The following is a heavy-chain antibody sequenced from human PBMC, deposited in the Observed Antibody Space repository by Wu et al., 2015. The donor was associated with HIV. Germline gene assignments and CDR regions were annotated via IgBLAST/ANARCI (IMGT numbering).Heavy chain of an antibody. V-gene: IGHV1-69*13. CDR2: IIPVFGAA. CDR1: GYTFTNFG. Sequence: QVRLVQSGVEVKETGASVKVSCEISGYTFTNFGISWVRQAPGQGLEWMGEIIPVFGAANYAQKFQGRVTINADESPTTAYMELSSLRSDDTAVYYCARTVIAASGSPYYFDYWGQGTLVTVSS. CDR3: ARTVIAASGSPYYFDY. J-gene: IGHJ4*02. D-gene: IGHD6-13*01.